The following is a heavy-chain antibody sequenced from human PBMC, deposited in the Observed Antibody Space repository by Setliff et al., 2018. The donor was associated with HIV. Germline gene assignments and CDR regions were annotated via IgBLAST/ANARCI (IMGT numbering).Heavy chain of an antibody. V-gene: IGHV4-39*07. CDR3: AGGPGTTSIDY. CDR2: IYYSENT. CDR1: GGSISSSSYY. J-gene: IGHJ4*02. Sequence: LSLTCTVSGGSISSSSYYWGWIRQPPGKGLEWIGSIYYSENTYYNPSLKSRVTISVDTSKNQFSLELISVTAADTAVYYCAGGPGTTSIDYWAQGTLVTVSS. D-gene: IGHD1-26*01.